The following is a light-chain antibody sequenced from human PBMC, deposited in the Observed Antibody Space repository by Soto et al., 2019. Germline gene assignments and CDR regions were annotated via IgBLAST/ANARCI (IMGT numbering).Light chain of an antibody. Sequence: DIVMTQSPLSLPVTPGEPASISCRCSQSLLHSNGYNYLDWYLQKPGQSPQLLIYLGSNRASGVADRFSGSGSGTDFTLKISRVEAEDVGVYYCMQALQSPATFGQGTKLEIK. J-gene: IGKJ2*01. V-gene: IGKV2-28*01. CDR2: LGS. CDR1: QSLLHSNGYNY. CDR3: MQALQSPAT.